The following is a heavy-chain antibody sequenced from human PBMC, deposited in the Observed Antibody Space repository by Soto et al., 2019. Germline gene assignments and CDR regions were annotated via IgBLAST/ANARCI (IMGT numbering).Heavy chain of an antibody. CDR3: ARDLYINWYYPLDS. CDR1: GGTFRNYA. Sequence: SVKVSCKASGGTFRNYAFSWVRQAPGQGLEWMGGIIPIFGKANYEQRFQGRLTITADESTSTAYMELNSLRSEDTAVYFCARDLYINWYYPLDSWGQGTLVTVSS. D-gene: IGHD1-7*01. V-gene: IGHV1-69*13. CDR2: IIPIFGKA. J-gene: IGHJ4*02.